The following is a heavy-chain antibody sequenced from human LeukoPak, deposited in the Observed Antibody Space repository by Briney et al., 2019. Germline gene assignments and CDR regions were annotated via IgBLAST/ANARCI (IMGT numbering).Heavy chain of an antibody. CDR1: GFSLSSYA. J-gene: IGHJ2*01. CDR3: AKDRTVGASYRYFDL. V-gene: IGHV3-23*01. Sequence: PGGSLRLSCAASGFSLSSYAMSWARQAPGKGLEWVSGISSSGSGGNTYYADSVKGRLTISRDSSKNTLFLQMNTLRAEDTAIYYCAKDRTVGASYRYFDLWGRGTLVTVSS. D-gene: IGHD1-26*01. CDR2: ISSSGSGGNT.